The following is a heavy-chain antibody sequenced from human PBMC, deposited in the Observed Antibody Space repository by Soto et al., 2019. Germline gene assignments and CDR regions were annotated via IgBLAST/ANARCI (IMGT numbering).Heavy chain of an antibody. CDR3: AGRYCTNGVCYTNYYYYIDV. Sequence: SLRLSCSSSLFTFSTYAMSLVLHSPCKLLECVSTITTSGGNTYYADSVQGRFTISRDNSKNTLYLQMNSLRAEDTAVYYCAGRYCTNGVCYTNYYYYIDVWGKGTTVTVSS. CDR1: LFTFSTYA. D-gene: IGHD2-8*01. CDR2: ITTSGGNT. J-gene: IGHJ6*03. V-gene: IGHV3-23*01.